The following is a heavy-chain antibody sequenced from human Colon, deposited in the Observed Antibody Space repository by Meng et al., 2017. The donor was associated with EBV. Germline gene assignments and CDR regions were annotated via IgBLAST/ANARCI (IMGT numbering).Heavy chain of an antibody. D-gene: IGHD4-23*01. Sequence: QLRVRGSGLGLVKPSETLSLTCTVAGGPISRTGTCGGWIRQPPGKGLEWIGSKCHADDTYYNPSLMGRVTISVDTSKNQVSLKLTSVTAADTSIYYCARHTFSGNPGGIDSWGQGILVTVSS. CDR1: GGPISRTGTC. J-gene: IGHJ4*02. CDR2: KCHADDT. CDR3: ARHTFSGNPGGIDS. V-gene: IGHV4-39*01.